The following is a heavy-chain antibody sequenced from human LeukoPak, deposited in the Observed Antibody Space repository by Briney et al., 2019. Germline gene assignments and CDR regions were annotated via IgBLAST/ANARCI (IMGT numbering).Heavy chain of an antibody. CDR2: IYYSGST. Sequence: PSETLSLTCTVSGGSISSYYWSWIRQPPGKGLEWIGYIYYSGSTNYNPSLKSRVTISVDTSKNQFSLKLSSVTAADTAVYYCARHGPGYSSGWYRRAFDCWGQGTLVTVSS. J-gene: IGHJ4*02. CDR3: ARHGPGYSSGWYRRAFDC. V-gene: IGHV4-59*08. D-gene: IGHD6-19*01. CDR1: GGSISSYY.